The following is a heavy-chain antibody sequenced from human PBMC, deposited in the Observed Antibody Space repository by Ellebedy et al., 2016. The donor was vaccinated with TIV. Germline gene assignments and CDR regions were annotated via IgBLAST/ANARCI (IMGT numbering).Heavy chain of an antibody. CDR3: ARDTSYSYGYYYYYYGMDV. D-gene: IGHD5-18*01. V-gene: IGHV3-74*01. Sequence: GGSLRLXXAASGFTFSSYWMHWVRQAPGKGLVWVSRINSDGSSTSYADSVKGRFTISRDNAKNTLYLQMNSLRAEDTAVYYCARDTSYSYGYYYYYYGMDVWGQGTTVTVSS. CDR1: GFTFSSYW. J-gene: IGHJ6*02. CDR2: INSDGSST.